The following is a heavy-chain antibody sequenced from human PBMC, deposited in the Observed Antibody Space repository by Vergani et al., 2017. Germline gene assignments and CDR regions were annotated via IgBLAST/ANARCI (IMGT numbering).Heavy chain of an antibody. CDR1: GDSISSYY. J-gene: IGHJ5*02. D-gene: IGHD2-2*01. CDR3: ARVTVECSSTSCYEVDP. CDR2: IYYSGST. Sequence: QMQLQESGPGLVKASETLSLTCTVSGDSISSYYWSWIRQPPGKGLGWIGYIYYSGSTNYNPALKSRVTISVDTSKNQFSLKLSSVTAADTAVYYCARVTVECSSTSCYEVDPWDQGTLVTVSS. V-gene: IGHV4-59*01.